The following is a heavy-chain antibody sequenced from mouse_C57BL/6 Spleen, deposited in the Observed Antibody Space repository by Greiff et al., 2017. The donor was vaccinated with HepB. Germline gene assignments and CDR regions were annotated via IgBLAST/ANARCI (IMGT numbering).Heavy chain of an antibody. J-gene: IGHJ4*01. CDR3: TVGWLLRYAMDY. D-gene: IGHD2-3*01. CDR2: ISSGGDYI. V-gene: IGHV5-9-1*02. Sequence: EVKLMESGEGLVKPGGSLKLSCAASGFTFSSYAMSWVRQTPEKRLEWVAYISSGGDYIYYADTVKGRFTISRDNARHTLYLQMSSLKSEDTAMYYCTVGWLLRYAMDYWGQGTSVTVSS. CDR1: GFTFSSYA.